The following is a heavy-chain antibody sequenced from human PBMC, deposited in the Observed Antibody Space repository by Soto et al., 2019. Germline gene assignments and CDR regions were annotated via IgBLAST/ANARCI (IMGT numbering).Heavy chain of an antibody. D-gene: IGHD2-2*01. Sequence: PGGSLRLSCAASGFTFSSHAMGWLRQAPGTEPEWVAFVDGSGASTYYADSVKGRFTISRDNSENSLYLHMNSLRAEDTARYYCAKDRSSTSCYAFDYWGQGTLVTVSS. J-gene: IGHJ4*02. CDR1: GFTFSSHA. CDR3: AKDRSSTSCYAFDY. V-gene: IGHV3-23*01. CDR2: VDGSGAST.